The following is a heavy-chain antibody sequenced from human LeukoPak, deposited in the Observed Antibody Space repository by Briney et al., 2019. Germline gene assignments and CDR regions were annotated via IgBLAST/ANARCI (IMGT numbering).Heavy chain of an antibody. V-gene: IGHV3-21*01. Sequence: GGSLRLSCAGSGFTFSSYSMTWVRQAPGKGLEWVSSISSDSSYIYYADSVMGRFTISRDNAKNSLYLQMNSLRAEDTAVYYCVGGDLGYWGQGTLVTVSS. D-gene: IGHD2-21*01. CDR3: VGGDLGY. CDR2: ISSDSSYI. CDR1: GFTFSSYS. J-gene: IGHJ4*02.